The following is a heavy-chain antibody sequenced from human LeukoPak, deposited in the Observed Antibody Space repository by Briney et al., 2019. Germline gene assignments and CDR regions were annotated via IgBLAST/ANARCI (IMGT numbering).Heavy chain of an antibody. J-gene: IGHJ6*02. CDR1: GGSLNSGSFF. Sequence: SETLSLTRTVSGGSLNSGSFFWGWIRQPPGKGLEWIGSSYYSGTTYYNPSLRSRVTISVDTSKNQFSLKLSSVTAADTAVYYCARVSLQDYYYGMDVWGQGTTVTVSS. CDR3: ARVSLQDYYYGMDV. D-gene: IGHD4-11*01. V-gene: IGHV4-39*07. CDR2: SYYSGTT.